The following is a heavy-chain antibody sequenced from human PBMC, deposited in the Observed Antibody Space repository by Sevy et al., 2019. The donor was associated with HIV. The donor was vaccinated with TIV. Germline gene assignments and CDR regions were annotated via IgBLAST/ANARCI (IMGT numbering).Heavy chain of an antibody. CDR3: AKGRIPSIGTLGPFDS. V-gene: IGHV3-23*01. D-gene: IGHD6-6*01. Sequence: GGSLRLSCAASGFSLSNYAMSWVRQAPGKGLEWISTKTGSAGVTYYADSVKGRSTISSDNSKNTLLLQMNSLRAEDTALYYCAKGRIPSIGTLGPFDSWGQGTLVTVSS. CDR1: GFSLSNYA. CDR2: KTGSAGVT. J-gene: IGHJ4*02.